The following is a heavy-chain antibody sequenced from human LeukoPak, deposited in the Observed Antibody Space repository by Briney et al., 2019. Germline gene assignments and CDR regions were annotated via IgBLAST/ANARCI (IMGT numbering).Heavy chain of an antibody. J-gene: IGHJ6*04. CDR2: IWYDGSNK. CDR1: GFTFSSYG. Sequence: GGSLRLSCAASGFTFSSYGMHWVRQAPGKGLEWVAVIWYDGSNKYYADSVKGRFTISRDNSKNTLYLQMNSLRAEDTAVYYCAKDDDITMVRGVISDYGMDVWGKGTTVTVSS. V-gene: IGHV3-30*02. CDR3: AKDDDITMVRGVISDYGMDV. D-gene: IGHD3-10*01.